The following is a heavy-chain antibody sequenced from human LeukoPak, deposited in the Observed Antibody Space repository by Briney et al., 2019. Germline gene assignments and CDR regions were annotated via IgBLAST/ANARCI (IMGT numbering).Heavy chain of an antibody. CDR2: FDPEDGET. V-gene: IGHV1-24*01. CDR1: GYTLTELS. CDR3: ATSGSYGYYYYYMDV. J-gene: IGHJ6*03. Sequence: ASVKVSCKVSGYTLTELSTHWVRQAPGKGLEWMGGFDPEDGETIYAQKFQGRVTMTEDTSTDTAYMELSSLRSEDTAVYYCATSGSYGYYYYYMDVWGKGTTVTVSS. D-gene: IGHD1-26*01.